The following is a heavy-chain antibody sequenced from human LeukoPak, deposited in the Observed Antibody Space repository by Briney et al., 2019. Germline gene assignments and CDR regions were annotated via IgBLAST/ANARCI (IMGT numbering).Heavy chain of an antibody. V-gene: IGHV3-23*01. CDR3: ASCSGGSCSTHLLNAFDI. D-gene: IGHD2-15*01. J-gene: IGHJ3*02. CDR2: ISGSGGST. Sequence: PGGSLRLSCAASGFTFSSYAMSWVRQAPGKGLEWVSAISGSGGSTYYADSVKGRFTISRDNSKNTLYLQMNSLRAEDTAVYYCASCSGGSCSTHLLNAFDIWGQGTMVTVSS. CDR1: GFTFSSYA.